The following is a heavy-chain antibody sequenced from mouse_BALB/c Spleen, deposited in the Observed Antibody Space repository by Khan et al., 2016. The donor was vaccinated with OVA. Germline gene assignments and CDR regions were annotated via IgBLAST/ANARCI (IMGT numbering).Heavy chain of an antibody. D-gene: IGHD1-1*01. J-gene: IGHJ3*01. Sequence: QVQLKQSGPGLVAPSQSLSITCTVSGFSLTSYGVHWVRQPPGKGLEWLGVLWAGGSTNYNSDLMSRLSISKDNSKNQVFLKMNSLQTDDTAMYYCARPYYGSAWFAYWGQGTLVTVSA. CDR1: GFSLTSYG. V-gene: IGHV2-9*02. CDR2: LWAGGST. CDR3: ARPYYGSAWFAY.